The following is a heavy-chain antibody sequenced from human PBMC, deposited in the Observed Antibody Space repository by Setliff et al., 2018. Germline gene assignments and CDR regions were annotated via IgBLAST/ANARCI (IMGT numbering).Heavy chain of an antibody. CDR1: GGSISSSSYY. V-gene: IGHV4-39*07. D-gene: IGHD2-15*01. CDR3: TTDGRQDPYYYMDV. Sequence: SETLSLTCTVSGGSISSSSYYWGWIRQSPGKGLEWIGSIYYSGSTYYNPSLKSRVTISVGTSKNQFSLKLSSVTAADTAVYYCTTDGRQDPYYYMDVWGKGTTVTVSS. J-gene: IGHJ6*03. CDR2: IYYSGST.